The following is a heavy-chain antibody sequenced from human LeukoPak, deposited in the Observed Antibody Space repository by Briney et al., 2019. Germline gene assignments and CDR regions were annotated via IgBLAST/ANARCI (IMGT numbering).Heavy chain of an antibody. J-gene: IGHJ4*02. D-gene: IGHD3-22*01. V-gene: IGHV4-38-2*01. CDR2: IYHSGST. CDR3: ARAPRDSSSSNYMRRFDY. CDR1: GYSLSSDNY. Sequence: SETLSLTCAVSGYSLSSDNYWVWIRQPPGQGLEWTGGIYHSGSTYYNPSLKSRVTLSVDTSKNKFSLKLSSVTAADTAVYYCARAPRDSSSSNYMRRFDYWGQGTLVTVSS.